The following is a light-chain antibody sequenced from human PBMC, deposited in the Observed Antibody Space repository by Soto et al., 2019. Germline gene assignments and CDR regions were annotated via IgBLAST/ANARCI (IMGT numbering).Light chain of an antibody. Sequence: QSALTQPACVSRSPGQSITISCTGTSSDVGSYNYVSWYQHHPGKAPKLIIYDVTNRPSAVSNRVSGSKSGNTASLTISGLQAEDESDYYCSTYTTVSTLAFGGGTQLTVL. CDR3: STYTTVSTLA. CDR2: DVT. J-gene: IGLJ2*01. V-gene: IGLV2-14*03. CDR1: SSDVGSYNY.